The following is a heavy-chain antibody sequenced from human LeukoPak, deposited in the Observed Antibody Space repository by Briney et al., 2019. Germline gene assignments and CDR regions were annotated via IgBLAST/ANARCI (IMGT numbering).Heavy chain of an antibody. D-gene: IGHD3-22*01. CDR2: IYYSGST. Sequence: SETLSLTCTVSGGSISSSSYYWGWIRQPPGKGLEWIGSIYYSGSTYYNPSLKSRVTISVDTSKNQFSLKLSSVTAADTAVYYCARAYYDSSGYYWYFDLWGRGTLVTVSS. V-gene: IGHV4-39*07. CDR3: ARAYYDSSGYYWYFDL. J-gene: IGHJ2*01. CDR1: GGSISSSSYY.